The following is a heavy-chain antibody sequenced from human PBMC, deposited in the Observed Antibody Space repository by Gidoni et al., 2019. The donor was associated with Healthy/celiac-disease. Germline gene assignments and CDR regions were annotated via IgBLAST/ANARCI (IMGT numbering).Heavy chain of an antibody. CDR1: GYNFTSYD. J-gene: IGHJ5*02. D-gene: IGHD4-17*01. Sequence: QVQLVQSGAAVKKPGASVKVYCTASGYNFTSYDINWVRQATGQGLEWMGWMKPNSGNTGYAQKFQGRVTMTRNTSISTAYMELSSLRSEDTAVYYCARGGWDYGPNWFDPWGQGTLVTVSS. CDR3: ARGGWDYGPNWFDP. V-gene: IGHV1-8*01. CDR2: MKPNSGNT.